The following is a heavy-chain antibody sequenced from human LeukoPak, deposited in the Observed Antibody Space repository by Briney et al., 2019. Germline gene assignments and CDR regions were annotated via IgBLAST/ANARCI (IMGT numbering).Heavy chain of an antibody. CDR1: GFTFDDYA. CDR2: ISWNSGRI. Sequence: GGSLRLSCAASGFTFDDYAMHWVRQAPGKGLEWVPGISWNSGRIGYADSVKGRFSISRDTSKNTVYLQMNSLGDDDTAVYYCATYYYGSGPEKWGQGTLVTVSS. V-gene: IGHV3-9*01. J-gene: IGHJ4*02. CDR3: ATYYYGSGPEK. D-gene: IGHD3-10*01.